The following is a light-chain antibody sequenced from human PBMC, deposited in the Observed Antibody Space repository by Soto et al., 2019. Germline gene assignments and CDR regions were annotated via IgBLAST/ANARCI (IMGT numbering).Light chain of an antibody. CDR1: QSISSY. CDR2: AAF. V-gene: IGKV1-39*01. CDR3: QQSYNTPLT. Sequence: DIPMTQSPSSLSASVGDRVTITCRASQSISSYLNWYQQKPGKAPKLLIYAAFSLQSGVPSRFSGSGSGTDFALTISSLQPEDFATYYCQQSYNTPLTFGQGTRLEIK. J-gene: IGKJ5*01.